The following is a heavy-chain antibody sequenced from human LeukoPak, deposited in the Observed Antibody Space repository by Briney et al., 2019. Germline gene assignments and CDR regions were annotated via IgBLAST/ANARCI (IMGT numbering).Heavy chain of an antibody. J-gene: IGHJ4*02. CDR3: ARGPGYCSGGSCYALYYFDY. Sequence: ASVKVSCKASGYTFTSYYMHWVRQAPGQGLEWMGIIHPVGGSTSYAQKFQGRVTMTRDMSTSTVYMELSSLRSEDTAVYYCARGPGYCSGGSCYALYYFDYWGQGTLVTVSS. CDR2: IHPVGGST. CDR1: GYTFTSYY. V-gene: IGHV1-46*01. D-gene: IGHD2-15*01.